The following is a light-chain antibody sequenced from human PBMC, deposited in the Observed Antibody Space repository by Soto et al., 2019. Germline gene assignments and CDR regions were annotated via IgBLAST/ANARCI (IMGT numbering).Light chain of an antibody. Sequence: SVLTQPASVSGSPGQSITISCTGTSSDVGGYNYVSWYQQHPGKAPKLMIYEVSNRPSGVSNRFSGSKSCNTASLTISGLQAEDEADYYCSSYTSSSTLLYVFGTGTKVTVL. CDR3: SSYTSSSTLLYV. V-gene: IGLV2-14*01. CDR2: EVS. J-gene: IGLJ1*01. CDR1: SSDVGGYNY.